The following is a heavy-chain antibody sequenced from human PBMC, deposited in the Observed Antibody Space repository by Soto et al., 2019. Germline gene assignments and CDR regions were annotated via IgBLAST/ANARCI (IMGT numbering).Heavy chain of an antibody. V-gene: IGHV3-53*01. J-gene: IGHJ4*02. D-gene: IGHD6-19*01. CDR1: GFTASTNY. CDR2: VSSGGGA. CDR3: AKRRGASGHFDY. Sequence: GGSLRLSCGASGFTASTNYMSWVRQAPGKGLEWVSVVSSGGGAHYADSVKGRFTVSRDNSKNTLSLQMNSLRADDTAVYYCAKRRGASGHFDYWGQGALVTVSS.